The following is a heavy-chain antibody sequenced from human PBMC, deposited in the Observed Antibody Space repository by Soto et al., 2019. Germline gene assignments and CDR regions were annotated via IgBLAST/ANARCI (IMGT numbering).Heavy chain of an antibody. CDR3: ARFKHSWRGYPSYFDY. D-gene: IGHD3-3*02. CDR2: IIPIFGTA. V-gene: IGHV1-69*13. Sequence: SVKVSCKASGGTFSSYAISWVRQAPGQGLEWMGGIIPIFGTANYAQKFQGRVTITADESTSTAYMELSSLRSEDTAVYYCARFKHSWRGYPSYFDYWGQGTLVTVSS. CDR1: GGTFSSYA. J-gene: IGHJ4*02.